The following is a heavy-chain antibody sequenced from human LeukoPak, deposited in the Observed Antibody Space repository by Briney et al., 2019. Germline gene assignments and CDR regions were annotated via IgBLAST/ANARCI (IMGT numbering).Heavy chain of an antibody. V-gene: IGHV4-61*08. D-gene: IGHD6-13*01. Sequence: SQTLSLTCTVSGGSISSGDYYWSWIRQPPGKGLEWIGYIYYSGSTNYNPSLKSRVTISVDTSKNQFSLKLSSVTAADTAVYYCARGIAAALGDWFDPWGQGTLVTVSS. CDR3: ARGIAAALGDWFDP. CDR1: GGSISSGDYY. CDR2: IYYSGST. J-gene: IGHJ5*02.